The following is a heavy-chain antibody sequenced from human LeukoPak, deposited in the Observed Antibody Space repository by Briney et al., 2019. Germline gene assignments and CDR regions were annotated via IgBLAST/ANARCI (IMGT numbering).Heavy chain of an antibody. Sequence: GASVKVSCKASGYTFTSYYMHWVRQAPGQGLEWMGIINPSGGSTSYAQKFQGRVTMTRDTSTSTVYMELSSLRSEDTAVYYCARDLSSGDGYSPPYYYGMDVWGQGTTVTVSS. D-gene: IGHD5-24*01. J-gene: IGHJ6*02. CDR3: ARDLSSGDGYSPPYYYGMDV. CDR2: INPSGGST. V-gene: IGHV1-46*01. CDR1: GYTFTSYY.